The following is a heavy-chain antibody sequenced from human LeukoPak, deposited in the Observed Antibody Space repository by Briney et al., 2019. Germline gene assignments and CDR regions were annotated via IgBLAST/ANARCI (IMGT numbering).Heavy chain of an antibody. V-gene: IGHV4-38-2*02. J-gene: IGHJ2*01. D-gene: IGHD6-13*01. Sequence: SETLSLTCTVSGYSISRGNYWACVRQSPGKGLEWIGNIYHSGSTYYNPSVKSRVIISMDTSKNQFSLHLTSMSAADTAVYYCASVPWSYRSSWYRYWYFDVWGRGTLVTVSS. CDR1: GYSISRGNY. CDR2: IYHSGST. CDR3: ASVPWSYRSSWYRYWYFDV.